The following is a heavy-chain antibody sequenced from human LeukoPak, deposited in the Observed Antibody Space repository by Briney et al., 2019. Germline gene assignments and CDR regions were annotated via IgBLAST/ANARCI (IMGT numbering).Heavy chain of an antibody. CDR3: ARVPGRGYSYFQH. CDR2: IIPIFGTA. D-gene: IGHD5-24*01. V-gene: IGHV1-69*06. CDR1: GYTFTGYY. Sequence: SVKVSCKASGYTFTGYYMHWVRQAPGQGLEWMGGIIPIFGTANYAQKFQGRVTITADKSTSTAYMELSSLRSEDTAVYYCARVPGRGYSYFQHWGQGTLVTVSS. J-gene: IGHJ1*01.